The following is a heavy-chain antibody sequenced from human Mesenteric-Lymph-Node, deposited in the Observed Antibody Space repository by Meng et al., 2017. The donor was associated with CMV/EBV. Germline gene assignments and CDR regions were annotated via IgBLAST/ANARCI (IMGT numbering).Heavy chain of an antibody. CDR2: IKQDGSEK. D-gene: IGHD4-17*01. CDR1: GFTFSNAW. V-gene: IGHV3-7*01. CDR3: ARDLYYGDPAAFDL. Sequence: GESLKISCAASGFTFSNAWMSWVRQAPGKGLEWVANIKQDGSEKYYVDSVKGRFTISRDNAKNSLYLQMDSLRAEDTAVYYCARDLYYGDPAAFDLWGQGTMVTV. J-gene: IGHJ3*01.